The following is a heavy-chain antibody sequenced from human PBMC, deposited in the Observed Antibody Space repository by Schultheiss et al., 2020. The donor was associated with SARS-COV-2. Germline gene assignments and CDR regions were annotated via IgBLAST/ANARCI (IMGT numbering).Heavy chain of an antibody. Sequence: SQTLSLTCAISGDSVSSNSAAWNWIRQSPSRGLEWLGRTYYRSKWYNDYAVSVKSRITINPDTSKNQFSLKLSSVTAADTAVYYCARIYAKQLGRVTTSSLFDYWGQGTLVTVSS. V-gene: IGHV6-1*01. D-gene: IGHD4-17*01. J-gene: IGHJ4*02. CDR3: ARIYAKQLGRVTTSSLFDY. CDR2: TYYRSKWYN. CDR1: GDSVSSNSAA.